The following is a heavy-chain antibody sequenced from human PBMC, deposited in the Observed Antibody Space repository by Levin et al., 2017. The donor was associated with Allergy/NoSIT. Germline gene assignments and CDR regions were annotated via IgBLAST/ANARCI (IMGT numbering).Heavy chain of an antibody. D-gene: IGHD6-19*01. CDR1: GGSVSSIPYY. CDR2: IYHSGSA. V-gene: IGHV4-61*01. CDR3: VRLAEYTSGWHKLDY. J-gene: IGHJ4*02. Sequence: SETLSLTCTVTGGSVSSIPYYWTWIRQPPGKGLEWIGYIYHSGSANYNPSLKSRVTMSVDTSSNQFSLKLRSVTAADTAVYYCVRLAEYTSGWHKLDYWGPGTLVTVSS.